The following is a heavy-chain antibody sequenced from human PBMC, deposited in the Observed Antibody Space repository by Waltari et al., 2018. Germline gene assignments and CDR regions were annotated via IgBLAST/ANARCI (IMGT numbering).Heavy chain of an antibody. D-gene: IGHD3-10*01. CDR1: GFTCGSHS. J-gene: IGHJ4*02. CDR3: ASTPVTRFGIDY. Sequence: EVQLVESGGGLVKPGGALRLSCAASGFTCGSHSMNWARQAPGMGLEWVSSISSSSSYIYYAGSVNGRFTISKDNAKHSLYLQMNSLRSEDTAVYYCASTPVTRFGIDYWGQGTLVTVSS. V-gene: IGHV3-21*04. CDR2: ISSSSSYI.